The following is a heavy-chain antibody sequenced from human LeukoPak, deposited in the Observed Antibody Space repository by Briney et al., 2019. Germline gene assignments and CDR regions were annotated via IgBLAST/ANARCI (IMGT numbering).Heavy chain of an antibody. D-gene: IGHD2-15*01. J-gene: IGHJ5*02. CDR2: ISWNSGSI. CDR1: GFTFDDYA. CDR3: AKGGYCSGVPCWFDP. V-gene: IGHV3-9*01. Sequence: GGSLRLSCAASGFTFDDYAMHWVRQAPGKGLEWVSGISWNSGSIGYADSVKGRFTISRDNAKNSLYLQMNSLRAEDTALYYCAKGGYCSGVPCWFDPWGQGTLVTVSS.